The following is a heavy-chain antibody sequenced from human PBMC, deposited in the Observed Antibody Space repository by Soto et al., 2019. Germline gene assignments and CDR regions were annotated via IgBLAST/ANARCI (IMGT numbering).Heavy chain of an antibody. D-gene: IGHD3-16*01. CDR2: ISGSGGST. CDR1: GFTFSSYA. CDR3: AQDLDDYVWGIDFDY. Sequence: EVQLLESGGGLVQPGGSLRLSCAASGFTFSSYAMSWVRQAPGKGLEWVSAISGSGGSTYYADSVRGRFTISRDNSKSTLYLQMNSLRAEDTAVYYCAQDLDDYVWGIDFDYWGQGTLVTVSS. J-gene: IGHJ4*02. V-gene: IGHV3-23*01.